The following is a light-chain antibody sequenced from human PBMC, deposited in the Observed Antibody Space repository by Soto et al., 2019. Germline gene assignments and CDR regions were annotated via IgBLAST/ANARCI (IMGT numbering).Light chain of an antibody. Sequence: DIQMTQSPSTLSASVGDRVTITCRARQSISSWLAWYQQKPGKAPKLLIYKASSLESGVPSRFSGSGSGTEFTLTISSLQPDDFATYYCQQYNSSWTFGQGTKVEIK. CDR3: QQYNSSWT. V-gene: IGKV1-5*03. J-gene: IGKJ1*01. CDR1: QSISSW. CDR2: KAS.